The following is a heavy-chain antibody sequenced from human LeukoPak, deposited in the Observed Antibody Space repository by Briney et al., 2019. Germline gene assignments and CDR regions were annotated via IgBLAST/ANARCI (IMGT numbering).Heavy chain of an antibody. J-gene: IGHJ5*02. CDR1: GGSLSSGSYY. Sequence: HPSETLSLTCTVSGGSLSSGSYYWSSIRQPAGKGLEWIGRIYTSGSTNYNPSLKSRVTISVDTSKNQFSLKLSSVTAADTAVYYCARGLEMAAENWFDPWGQGTLVTVSS. V-gene: IGHV4-61*02. CDR2: IYTSGST. D-gene: IGHD5-24*01. CDR3: ARGLEMAAENWFDP.